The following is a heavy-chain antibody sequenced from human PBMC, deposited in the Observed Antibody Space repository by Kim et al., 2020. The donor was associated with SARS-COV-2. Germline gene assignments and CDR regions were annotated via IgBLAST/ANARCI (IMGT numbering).Heavy chain of an antibody. CDR3: ARARFQTTPGYFDY. D-gene: IGHD4-17*01. V-gene: IGHV5-51*01. J-gene: IGHJ4*02. Sequence: SPSFQGKVTISADKSISTAYLQWSSLRASDTAMYYCARARFQTTPGYFDYWGQGTLVTVSS.